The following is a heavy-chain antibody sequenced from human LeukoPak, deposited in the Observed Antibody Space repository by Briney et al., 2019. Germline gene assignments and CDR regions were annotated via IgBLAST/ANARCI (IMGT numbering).Heavy chain of an antibody. D-gene: IGHD6-19*01. CDR3: ARGKWLVPFDY. CDR2: IIPLLGTI. CDR1: GGTFNKDA. V-gene: IGHV1-69*13. Sequence: SVKVSCKASGGTFNKDAIGWLRQAPGQGFEWMGEIIPLLGTINYAQRFQGRVTITADEPTSTVYMELSNLRSEDTAEYFCARGKWLVPFDYWGQGTLVTVSS. J-gene: IGHJ4*02.